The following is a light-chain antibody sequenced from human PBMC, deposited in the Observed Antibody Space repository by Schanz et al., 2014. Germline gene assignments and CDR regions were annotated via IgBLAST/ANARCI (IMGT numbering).Light chain of an antibody. CDR1: SSNIGAGYD. J-gene: IGLJ2*01. CDR3: QSYDSSLTGSV. Sequence: QSVLTQPPSVSGAPGQRVTISCTGSSSNIGAGYDVHWYQQLPGTAPKLLIYGNTNRPSGVPDRFSGSKSGTSASLAITGLQAEDEDHYYCQSYDSSLTGSVFGGGTKLTVL. CDR2: GNT. V-gene: IGLV1-40*01.